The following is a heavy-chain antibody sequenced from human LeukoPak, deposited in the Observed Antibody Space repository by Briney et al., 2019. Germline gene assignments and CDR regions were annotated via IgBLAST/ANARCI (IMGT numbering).Heavy chain of an antibody. CDR2: INPNSGGT. CDR3: ARGQKYYYGSGQYFDY. D-gene: IGHD3-10*01. Sequence: GASVKVSCKASGYTFTGYYMHWVRQAPGQGLEWMGWINPNSGGTNYAQKFQGRVTMTRDTSISTAYMELSRLRSDDTAVYYCARGQKYYYGSGQYFDYWGQGTLVTVSS. J-gene: IGHJ4*02. V-gene: IGHV1-2*02. CDR1: GYTFTGYY.